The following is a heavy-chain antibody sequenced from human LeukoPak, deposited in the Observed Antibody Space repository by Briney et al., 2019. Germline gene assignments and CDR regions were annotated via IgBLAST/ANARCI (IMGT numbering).Heavy chain of an antibody. V-gene: IGHV3-7*01. CDR3: AKGGRGNGEVY. J-gene: IGHJ4*02. Sequence: GGSLRLCCAVSGFTFSSYWMNWVRQAPGKGLEWVANIKQDGSEKNYVDSVKGRFTISRDNAKSSLFLQMNDLRAEDTAVYYCAKGGRGNGEVYWGQGTLVTVSS. CDR2: IKQDGSEK. CDR1: GFTFSSYW. D-gene: IGHD2-8*01.